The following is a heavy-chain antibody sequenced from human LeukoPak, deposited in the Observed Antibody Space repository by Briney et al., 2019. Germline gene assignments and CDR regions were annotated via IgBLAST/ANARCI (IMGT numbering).Heavy chain of an antibody. Sequence: GGSLRLSCAASGFTFDDYGMSWVRQAPGKGLEWVSGINWNGGSTVYADSVKGRFTISRDNAKNSLYLQMNSLRAEDTALYYCARALGYYNWNGWGGYFDHWGQGTLVTVSS. CDR2: INWNGGST. D-gene: IGHD1-20*01. V-gene: IGHV3-20*04. CDR3: ARALGYYNWNGWGGYFDH. CDR1: GFTFDDYG. J-gene: IGHJ4*02.